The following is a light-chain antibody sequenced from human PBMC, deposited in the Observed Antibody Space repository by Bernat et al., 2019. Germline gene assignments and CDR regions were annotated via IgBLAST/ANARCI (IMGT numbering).Light chain of an antibody. Sequence: EIVMTQSPATLSVSPGERATLSCRASQSVGSNLAWYQQKPGQAPRLLICGASTRATGTPARFSGSGSGTEFTLTISALQSEDFAVYSCQHYHYRPLTFGQGTRLEI. CDR2: GAS. CDR3: QHYHYRPLT. V-gene: IGKV3-15*01. J-gene: IGKJ5*01. CDR1: QSVGSN.